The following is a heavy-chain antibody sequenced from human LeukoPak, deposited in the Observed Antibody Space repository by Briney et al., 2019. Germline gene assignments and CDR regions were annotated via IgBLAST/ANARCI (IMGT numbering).Heavy chain of an antibody. J-gene: IGHJ4*02. CDR1: GFTFSSYD. Sequence: GGSLRLSCAASGFTFSSYDMHWVRQATGKGLEWVSAIGTAGDTYYPGSVKGRFTISRENAKNSLYLQMNSLRAEDTAVYYCARAGYSSGWSGFDYWGQGTLVTVSS. V-gene: IGHV3-13*01. D-gene: IGHD6-19*01. CDR3: ARAGYSSGWSGFDY. CDR2: IGTAGDT.